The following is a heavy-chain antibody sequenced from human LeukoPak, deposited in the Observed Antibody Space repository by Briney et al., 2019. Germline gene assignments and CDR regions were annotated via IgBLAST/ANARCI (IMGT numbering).Heavy chain of an antibody. CDR3: ARDGPTVVTPAY. CDR2: ISSSSSYI. CDR1: GFTFSSYS. Sequence: GGSLRLSCAASGFTFSSYSMNCVRQAPGKGLEWVSSISSSSSYIYYADSVKGRFTISRDNAKNSLYLQMNSLRAEDTAVYYCARDGPTVVTPAYWGQGTLVTVSS. D-gene: IGHD4-23*01. J-gene: IGHJ4*02. V-gene: IGHV3-21*01.